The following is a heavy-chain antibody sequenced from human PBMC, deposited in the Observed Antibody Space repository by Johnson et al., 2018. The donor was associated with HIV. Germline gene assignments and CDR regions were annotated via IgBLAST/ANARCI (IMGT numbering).Heavy chain of an antibody. Sequence: QVQLVESGGGVVQPGRSLRLSCAASGFTFSDYYMSWIRQAPGKGLEWVSYISSSGSTIYYADSVKGRFTISRDNAKNSLYLQMNSLRAEDTALYYCAKDMGGVGVMLDNAFDIWGQGTMVTVSS. D-gene: IGHD3-16*01. CDR1: GFTFSDYY. J-gene: IGHJ3*02. CDR2: ISSSGSTI. CDR3: AKDMGGVGVMLDNAFDI. V-gene: IGHV3-11*01.